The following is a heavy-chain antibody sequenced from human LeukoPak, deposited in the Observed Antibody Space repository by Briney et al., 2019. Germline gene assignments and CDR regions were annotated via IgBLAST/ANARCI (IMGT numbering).Heavy chain of an antibody. J-gene: IGHJ4*02. V-gene: IGHV1-69*13. CDR2: IIPIFGTA. CDR1: GYTFTSYG. D-gene: IGHD3-3*01. CDR3: ARAGARFLEWLPADY. Sequence: GASVKVSCKASGYTFTSYGISWGRQAPGQGLEWMGGIIPIFGTANYAQKSQGRVTITADESTSTAYMGLSSLRSEDTAVYYCARAGARFLEWLPADYWGQGTLVTVSS.